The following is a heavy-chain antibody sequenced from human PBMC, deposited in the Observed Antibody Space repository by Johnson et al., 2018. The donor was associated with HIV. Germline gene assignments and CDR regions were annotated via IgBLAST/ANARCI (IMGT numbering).Heavy chain of an antibody. V-gene: IGHV3-30*18. Sequence: QVQLVESGGGVVQPGRSLRLSCAASGFIFSSYGIHWVRQAPGKGLEWVAVIGYDGSNKYYADSVKGRFTISRDNSKNTLFLQMNYLRAEDTAVYYCAKDVLRSFDWLPDSFDVWGQGTVVTVSS. D-gene: IGHD3-9*01. CDR2: IGYDGSNK. CDR1: GFIFSSYG. J-gene: IGHJ3*01. CDR3: AKDVLRSFDWLPDSFDV.